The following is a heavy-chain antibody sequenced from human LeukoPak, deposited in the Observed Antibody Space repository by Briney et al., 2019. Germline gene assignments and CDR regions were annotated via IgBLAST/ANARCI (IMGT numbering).Heavy chain of an antibody. CDR2: ISYDGSNK. Sequence: WGSLRLSCAASGFTFSSYAMYWVRQAPGKGLEWVTVISYDGSNKYYADSVKGRFTIPRDDSKNTLYLQMNSLRAEDTAVYYCARTGLTYLTTVTTWFAYWGQGTLVTVSS. CDR1: GFTFSSYA. D-gene: IGHD4-17*01. CDR3: ARTGLTYLTTVTTWFAY. J-gene: IGHJ4*02. V-gene: IGHV3-30*04.